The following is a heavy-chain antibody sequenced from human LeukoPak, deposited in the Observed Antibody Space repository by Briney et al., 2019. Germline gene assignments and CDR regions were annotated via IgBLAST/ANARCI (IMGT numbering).Heavy chain of an antibody. Sequence: SETLSLTCTVSGGSISSGGYYWSWIRQPPGKGLEWIGYIYHSGSTYYNPSLKSRVTISVDRSKNQFSLKLSSVTAADTAVYYCARDQDCSSTSCYYNWFDPWGQGTLVTVSS. J-gene: IGHJ5*02. CDR3: ARDQDCSSTSCYYNWFDP. CDR2: IYHSGST. V-gene: IGHV4-30-2*01. D-gene: IGHD2-2*01. CDR1: GGSISSGGYY.